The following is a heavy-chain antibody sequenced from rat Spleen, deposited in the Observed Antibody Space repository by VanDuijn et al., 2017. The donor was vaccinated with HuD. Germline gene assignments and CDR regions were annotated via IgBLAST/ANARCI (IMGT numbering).Heavy chain of an antibody. CDR2: IWSNGGT. Sequence: VHLKESGPVLVQRSHTLSVTCTVSGFSLTTFHVHWVRQPPGKGLEWMEVIWSNGGTDYNSAIKSRLSISRDTSKSQVFLKMNSLQIEDKAMYFCVRGSAYFDYWGQGVMVTVSS. J-gene: IGHJ2*01. V-gene: IGHV2-27*01. D-gene: IGHD3-2*01. CDR1: GFSLTTFH. CDR3: VRGSAYFDY.